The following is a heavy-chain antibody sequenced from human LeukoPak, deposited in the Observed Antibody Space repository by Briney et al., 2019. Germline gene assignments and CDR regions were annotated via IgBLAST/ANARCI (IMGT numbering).Heavy chain of an antibody. Sequence: ASVKVSCKASGYTFTGYYMNWVRQAPGQGLEWMGWINPNSGGTNYAQKFQGRVTMTRDTSISTAYMELSRLRSDDTAVYYCARARGLLSTGVIPTFDYWGQGTLVTVSS. D-gene: IGHD3-16*02. J-gene: IGHJ4*02. CDR1: GYTFTGYY. CDR2: INPNSGGT. CDR3: ARARGLLSTGVIPTFDY. V-gene: IGHV1-2*02.